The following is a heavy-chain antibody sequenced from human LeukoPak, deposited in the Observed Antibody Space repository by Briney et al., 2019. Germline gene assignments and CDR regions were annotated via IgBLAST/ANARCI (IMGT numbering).Heavy chain of an antibody. CDR3: ARQGMWGAFDF. J-gene: IGHJ3*01. CDR1: GYTFPIYG. D-gene: IGHD1-26*01. Sequence: VASVKVSCKTSGYTFPIYGIGWVRQAPGQGLEWMGRLNPNSGDTSYAQKFQGRVTMTRDTSISTAYMELSRLRSDDTAIYYCARQGMWGAFDFWGQGTMVTVSS. V-gene: IGHV1-2*06. CDR2: LNPNSGDT.